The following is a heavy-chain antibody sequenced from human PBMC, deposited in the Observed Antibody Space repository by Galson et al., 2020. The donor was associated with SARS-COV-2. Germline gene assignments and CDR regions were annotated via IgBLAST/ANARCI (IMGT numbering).Heavy chain of an antibody. J-gene: IGHJ4*02. CDR3: ARHGASSGWDEGIEY. CDR2: IYPDDSYT. D-gene: IGHD6-19*01. V-gene: IGHV5-51*01. CDR1: GYRLTNYW. Sequence: GESPKPSRRTSGYRLTNYWIGWVRQVPGKGLEWMGIIYPDDSYTIYSPSFQGQVTISADKSISTAFLQWSSLKASDTAIYYCARHGASSGWDEGIEYWGQGTLVTVSS.